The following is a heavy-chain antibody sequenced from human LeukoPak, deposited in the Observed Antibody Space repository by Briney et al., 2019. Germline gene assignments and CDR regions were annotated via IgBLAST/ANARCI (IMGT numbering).Heavy chain of an antibody. J-gene: IGHJ3*02. D-gene: IGHD2-2*01. Sequence: GGSLRLSCAASGFTFSSYSMNWVRQTPGKGLEWVSSISGSSSYIYYADSVKGRFTISRDNAKNSLYLQMNSLRAEDTAVYYCARLGYCSSTSCDGDAFDIWGQGTMVTVSS. V-gene: IGHV3-21*01. CDR1: GFTFSSYS. CDR2: ISGSSSYI. CDR3: ARLGYCSSTSCDGDAFDI.